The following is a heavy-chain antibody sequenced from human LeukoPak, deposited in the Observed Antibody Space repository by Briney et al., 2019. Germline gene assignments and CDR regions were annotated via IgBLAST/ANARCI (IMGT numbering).Heavy chain of an antibody. V-gene: IGHV3-30*02. CDR3: AKAETYYYDSSALNFDY. CDR2: IRYDGSNK. Sequence: SGGSLRLSCAASGFTFSSYGMHWVRQAPGKGLEWVAFIRYDGSNKYYADSVKGRFTISRDNSKNTLYLQMNSLRVEDTAVYYCAKAETYYYDSSALNFDYWGQGTLVTVSS. CDR1: GFTFSSYG. J-gene: IGHJ4*02. D-gene: IGHD3-22*01.